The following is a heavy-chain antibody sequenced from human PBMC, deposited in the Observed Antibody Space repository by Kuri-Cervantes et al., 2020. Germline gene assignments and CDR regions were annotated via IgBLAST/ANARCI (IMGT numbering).Heavy chain of an antibody. Sequence: ASVKVSCKASGYTFTSYGISWVRQAPGQGLEWMEWISAYNGNTNYAQKLQGRVTMTTDTSTTTAYMELRSLRSDDTAIYYCARDRYDFWSGDYGMDVWGQGTSVTVSS. D-gene: IGHD3-3*01. CDR1: GYTFTSYG. J-gene: IGHJ6*02. CDR2: ISAYNGNT. V-gene: IGHV1-18*01. CDR3: ARDRYDFWSGDYGMDV.